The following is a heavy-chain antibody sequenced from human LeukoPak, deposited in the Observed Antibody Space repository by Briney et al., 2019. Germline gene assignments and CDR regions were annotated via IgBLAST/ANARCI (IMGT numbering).Heavy chain of an antibody. CDR1: GGSISSYY. Sequence: SETLSLTCTVSGGSISSYYWSWTRQPAGKGLEWIGRIYTSGSTNYNPSLKSRVTMSVETSKNQFSLKLSSVTAADTAVYCCARDLRCGSGGSCYSQYYFDYWGQGTLVTVSS. CDR3: ARDLRCGSGGSCYSQYYFDY. V-gene: IGHV4-4*07. J-gene: IGHJ4*02. CDR2: IYTSGST. D-gene: IGHD2-15*01.